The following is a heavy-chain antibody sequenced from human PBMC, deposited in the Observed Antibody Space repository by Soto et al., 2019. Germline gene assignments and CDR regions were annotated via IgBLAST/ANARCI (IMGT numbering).Heavy chain of an antibody. CDR2: ISGSGGST. D-gene: IGHD3-3*01. CDR1: GFTFSSYA. Sequence: GGSLRLSCAASGFTFSSYAMSWVRQAPGKGLEWVSAISGSGGSTYYADSVKGRFTISRDNSKNTLYLQMNSLRAEDTAVYYCSKDLYYDFWSGFLLAWGQGTLVTVSS. V-gene: IGHV3-23*01. J-gene: IGHJ5*02. CDR3: SKDLYYDFWSGFLLA.